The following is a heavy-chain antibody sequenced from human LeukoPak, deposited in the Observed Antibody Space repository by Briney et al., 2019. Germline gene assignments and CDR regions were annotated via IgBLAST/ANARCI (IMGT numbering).Heavy chain of an antibody. CDR3: ASGRTDIVVVPATLRNYFFDY. CDR2: IIPMFGTA. J-gene: IGHJ4*02. D-gene: IGHD2-2*01. V-gene: IGHV1-69*06. Sequence: SVKVSCKASGCTFSSYDISWVRQAPGQGLEWMGGIIPMFGTANYAQKFQGRVTISADKSTSTAYMELSSLRSEDTAVYYCASGRTDIVVVPATLRNYFFDYWGQGTLVTVSS. CDR1: GCTFSSYD.